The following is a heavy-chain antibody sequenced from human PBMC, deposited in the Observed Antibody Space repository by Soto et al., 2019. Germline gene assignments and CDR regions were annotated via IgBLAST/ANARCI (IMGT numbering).Heavy chain of an antibody. V-gene: IGHV4-39*01. CDR3: ARQGITMVRGVSTRRYYFDY. CDR2: IYYSGIT. D-gene: IGHD3-10*01. Sequence: SETLSLTCTVSGGSISSSSYYWGWIRQPPGKGLEWIGSIYYSGITYYNPSLKSRVTISVDTSKNHFSLKLSSVTAADTAVYYCARQGITMVRGVSTRRYYFDYWGQRTLVTVSS. J-gene: IGHJ4*02. CDR1: GGSISSSSYY.